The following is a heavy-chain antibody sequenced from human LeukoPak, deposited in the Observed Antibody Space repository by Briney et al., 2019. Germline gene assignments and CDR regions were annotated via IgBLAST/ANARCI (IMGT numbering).Heavy chain of an antibody. CDR3: ASPRGSSEKANYFDY. V-gene: IGHV3-30*04. CDR2: ISYDGSNK. Sequence: GGSLRLSCAASGFTFSSYAMHWVRQAPGKGLEWVAVISYDGSNKYYADSVKGRFTISRDNPKNTLYLQMNSLRAEDTAVYYCASPRGSSEKANYFDYWGQGTLVTVSS. D-gene: IGHD6-6*01. CDR1: GFTFSSYA. J-gene: IGHJ4*02.